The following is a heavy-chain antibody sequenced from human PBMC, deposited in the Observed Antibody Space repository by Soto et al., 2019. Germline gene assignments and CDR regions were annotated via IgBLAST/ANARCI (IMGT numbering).Heavy chain of an antibody. CDR2: ISAYNGNT. Sequence: ASVKVSCKASGYTFTSYGISWVRQAPGQGLEWMGWISAYNGNTNYAQKLQGRVTMTTDTSTSTAYMELRSLRSDDTAVYYCARVTPSPYGDYAFWYYYYGMDVWGQGTTVTVSS. CDR1: GYTFTSYG. V-gene: IGHV1-18*01. D-gene: IGHD4-17*01. J-gene: IGHJ6*02. CDR3: ARVTPSPYGDYAFWYYYYGMDV.